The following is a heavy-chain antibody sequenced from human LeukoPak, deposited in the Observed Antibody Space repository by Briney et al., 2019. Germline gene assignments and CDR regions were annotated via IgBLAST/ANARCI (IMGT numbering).Heavy chain of an antibody. V-gene: IGHV4-4*07. CDR2: IYTSGST. CDR3: AREIYDSSGYYPLDY. J-gene: IGHJ4*02. CDR1: GGSISSYY. Sequence: SETLSLTCTVSGGSISSYYWNWIRQPPGKGLEWIGRIYTSGSTNYNPSLKSRVTMSVDTSKNQFSLKLSSVTAADTAVYYCAREIYDSSGYYPLDYWGQGTLVTVSS. D-gene: IGHD3-22*01.